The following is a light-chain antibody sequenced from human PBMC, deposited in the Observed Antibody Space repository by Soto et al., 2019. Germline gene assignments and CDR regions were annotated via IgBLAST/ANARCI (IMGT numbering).Light chain of an antibody. Sequence: DNKMTQSPSTLSASVGDRVTITCRASQSISSWLAWYQQKPGKASKLLIYKASSLESGVPSRFSGSGSGTEFTLTISSLQPDDFATYYCQHLWTFGQGTKVDIK. CDR2: KAS. CDR1: QSISSW. CDR3: QHLWT. V-gene: IGKV1-5*03. J-gene: IGKJ1*01.